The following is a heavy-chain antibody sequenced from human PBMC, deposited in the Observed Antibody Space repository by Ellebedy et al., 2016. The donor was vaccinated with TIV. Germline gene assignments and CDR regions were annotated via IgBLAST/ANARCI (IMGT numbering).Heavy chain of an antibody. Sequence: GESLKISCAASGFSFSPQWMSWVRQAPGKGLVWVSGITGNGRGTNYADSVRGRFVISRDNAENILYLQMNSLGADDTAVYYCTREHWSSLPSWGQGTLVTVSS. CDR1: GFSFSPQW. J-gene: IGHJ5*02. D-gene: IGHD3-3*01. CDR3: TREHWSSLPS. V-gene: IGHV3-74*01. CDR2: ITGNGRGT.